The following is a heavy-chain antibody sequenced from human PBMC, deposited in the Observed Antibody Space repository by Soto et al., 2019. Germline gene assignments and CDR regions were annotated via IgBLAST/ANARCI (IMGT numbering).Heavy chain of an antibody. D-gene: IGHD3-10*01. CDR1: GGSISSGDYY. CDR2: IYYSGST. CDR3: ARVYGSGKAPRPIDY. J-gene: IGHJ4*02. Sequence: QVQLQESGPGLVKPSQTLSLTCTVSGGSISSGDYYWSWIRQPPGKGLEWIGYIYYSGSTYYNPSLERRVTISVDTSKNQFSLKLSSVTAADTAVYYCARVYGSGKAPRPIDYWGQGTLVTVSS. V-gene: IGHV4-30-4*01.